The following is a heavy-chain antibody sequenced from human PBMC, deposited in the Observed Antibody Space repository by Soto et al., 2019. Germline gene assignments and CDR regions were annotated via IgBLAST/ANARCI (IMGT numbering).Heavy chain of an antibody. V-gene: IGHV4-39*01. CDR2: IYYSGST. CDR3: ALKTYYYDSSGYL. J-gene: IGHJ4*02. CDR1: GGSISSSSYY. Sequence: SETLSLTCTASGGSISSSSYYWGWIRQPPGKGLEWIGSIYYSGSTYYNPSLKSRVTISVDTSKNQFSLKLSSVTAADTAVYYCALKTYYYDSSGYLWGQGTLVTVSS. D-gene: IGHD3-22*01.